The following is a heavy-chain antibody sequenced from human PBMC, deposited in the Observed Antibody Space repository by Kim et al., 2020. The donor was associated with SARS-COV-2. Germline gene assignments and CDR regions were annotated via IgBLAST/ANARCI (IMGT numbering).Heavy chain of an antibody. CDR2: ISSSGSTI. J-gene: IGHJ4*02. CDR3: ARRSAVVRMVYAKPYFDY. D-gene: IGHD2-8*01. V-gene: IGHV3-11*01. Sequence: LEWVSYISSSGSTIYYADSVKGRFTISRDNAKNSLYLQMNSLRAEDTAVYYCARRSAVVRMVYAKPYFDYWGQGTLVTVSS.